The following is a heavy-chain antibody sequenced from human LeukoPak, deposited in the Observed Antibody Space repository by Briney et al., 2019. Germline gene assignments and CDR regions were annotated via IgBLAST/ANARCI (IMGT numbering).Heavy chain of an antibody. J-gene: IGHJ3*02. CDR1: GFTFDDYA. Sequence: GGSLRLSCAASGFTFDDYAMHWVRQAPGKGLEWVSGISWNSGSIGYADSVKGRFTISRDNAKNSLYLQMNSLRAEDTALYYCAKDIFGFLTLVAFDIWGQGTMVTVSS. D-gene: IGHD3-10*01. V-gene: IGHV3-9*01. CDR2: ISWNSGSI. CDR3: AKDIFGFLTLVAFDI.